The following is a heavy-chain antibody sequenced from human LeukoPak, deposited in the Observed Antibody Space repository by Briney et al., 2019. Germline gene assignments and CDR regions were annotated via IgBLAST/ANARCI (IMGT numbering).Heavy chain of an antibody. CDR3: ARDRGPILEYCSSTSCFVFNDAFDI. Sequence: ASVKVSCKASGYTFTGYYMHWVRQAPGQGLEWMGWINPNSGGTNYAQKFQGRVTMTRDTSISTAYMELSRLRSDDTAVYYCARDRGPILEYCSSTSCFVFNDAFDIWGQGTMVTVSS. CDR1: GYTFTGYY. V-gene: IGHV1-2*02. D-gene: IGHD2-2*01. CDR2: INPNSGGT. J-gene: IGHJ3*02.